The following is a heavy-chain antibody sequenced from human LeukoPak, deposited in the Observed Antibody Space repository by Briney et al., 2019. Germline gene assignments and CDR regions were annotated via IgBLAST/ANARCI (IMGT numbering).Heavy chain of an antibody. D-gene: IGHD3-16*02. Sequence: SETLSLTCAVYGGSFSGYYWSWIRQPPGKGLKVIGEINHSGSTNHNPSLKSRVTISVDTSKNQFSLKLSSVTAADTAVYYCARGSRQGGPGGYRWGQGTLVTVSS. J-gene: IGHJ4*02. V-gene: IGHV4-34*01. CDR1: GGSFSGYY. CDR2: INHSGST. CDR3: ARGSRQGGPGGYR.